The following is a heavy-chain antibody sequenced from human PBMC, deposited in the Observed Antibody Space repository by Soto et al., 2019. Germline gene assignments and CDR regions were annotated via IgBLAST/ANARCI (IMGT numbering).Heavy chain of an antibody. V-gene: IGHV3-23*01. J-gene: IGHJ6*03. D-gene: IGHD2-2*02. CDR1: GFTFSSYA. Sequence: SLRLSCAASGFTFSSYAMSWVRQAPGKGLEWVSAISGSGGSTYYADSVKGRFTISRDNSKNTLYLQMNSLRAEDTAVYYCAIYCSSTSCYNSGGMDVWGKGTTVTVSS. CDR2: ISGSGGST. CDR3: AIYCSSTSCYNSGGMDV.